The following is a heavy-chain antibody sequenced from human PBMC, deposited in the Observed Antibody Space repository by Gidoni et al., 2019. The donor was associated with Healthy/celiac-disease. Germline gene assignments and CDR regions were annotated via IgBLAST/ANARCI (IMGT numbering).Heavy chain of an antibody. Sequence: EVQLVESGGGLVQPGGSLRLSCAASGFTFSSYWMSWVRQAPGKGLEWVANIKQDGSEKYYVDSVKGRFTISRDNAKNSLYLQMNSLRAEDTAVYYCAREKAVAGTGTSVYYYYYMDVWGKGTTVTVSS. CDR1: GFTFSSYW. D-gene: IGHD6-19*01. J-gene: IGHJ6*03. V-gene: IGHV3-7*01. CDR2: IKQDGSEK. CDR3: AREKAVAGTGTSVYYYYYMDV.